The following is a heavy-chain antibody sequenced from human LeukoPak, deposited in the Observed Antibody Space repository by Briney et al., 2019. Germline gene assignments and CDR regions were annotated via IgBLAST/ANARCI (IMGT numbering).Heavy chain of an antibody. J-gene: IGHJ4*02. V-gene: IGHV4-30-4*01. CDR3: ARDYRGPLVVAAYGSFDY. CDR1: GGSISSGDYY. Sequence: SQTLSLTCTVSGGSISSGDYYWSWIRQPPGKGLEWIGYIYYSGSTYYNPSLKSRVTISVDTSKNQFSLKLSSVTVADTAVYYCARDYRGPLVVAAYGSFDYWGQGTLVTVSS. CDR2: IYYSGST. D-gene: IGHD2-15*01.